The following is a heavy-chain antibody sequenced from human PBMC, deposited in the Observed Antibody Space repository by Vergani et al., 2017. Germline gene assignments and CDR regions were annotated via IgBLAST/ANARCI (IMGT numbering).Heavy chain of an antibody. Sequence: EVQLLQSEGAVVQPGGSLRLSCVASGFTFSSHAMSWVRQGHGQGLEWVSSIKNTGDSNHSADSVKDRFTIPRDNSKHTLYLQMNSPRVEDTAVYYCGRGSDNYNWGQGTLVPVSS. CDR3: GRGSDNYN. J-gene: IGHJ4*02. CDR1: GFTFSSHA. CDR2: IKNTGDSN. V-gene: IGHV3-23*01. D-gene: IGHD5-24*01.